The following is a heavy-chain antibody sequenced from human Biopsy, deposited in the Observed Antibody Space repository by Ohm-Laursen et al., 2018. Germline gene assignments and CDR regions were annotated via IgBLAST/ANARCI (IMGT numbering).Heavy chain of an antibody. V-gene: IGHV1-46*01. Sequence: ASVKVSCKSSGYSFTNYYLHWVRQAPGQGLQWMGRINPNNDNTIYAQQFQGRVTMTKDTSTSTVYMDLSSLTFDDSAVYYCARGPRGLVAITATAYYFDFWGQGNPVTVSS. D-gene: IGHD1-14*01. CDR3: ARGPRGLVAITATAYYFDF. CDR2: INPNNDNT. CDR1: GYSFTNYY. J-gene: IGHJ4*02.